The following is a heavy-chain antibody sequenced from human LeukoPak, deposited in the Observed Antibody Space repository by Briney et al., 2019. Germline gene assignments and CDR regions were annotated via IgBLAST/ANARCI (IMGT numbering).Heavy chain of an antibody. CDR3: AREPDAVRFYYFLDL. CDR1: GGSISSGSYY. D-gene: IGHD6-19*01. CDR2: IYTSGRT. Sequence: PSQTLSLTCTVSGGSISSGSYYWRWIRRPAGKGLEWNGRIYTSGRTNYNPSLKSRVTISVDTSENQFSLKLSSVTAADTAVYYCAREPDAVRFYYFLDLWG. J-gene: IGHJ6*03. V-gene: IGHV4-61*02.